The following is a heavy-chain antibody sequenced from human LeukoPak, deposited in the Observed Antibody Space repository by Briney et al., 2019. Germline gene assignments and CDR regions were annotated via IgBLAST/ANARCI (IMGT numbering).Heavy chain of an antibody. CDR3: ACPYDSSGYYYFGY. CDR2: IIPIFGTA. CDR1: GGTFSSYA. Sequence: ASVKVSCKASGGTFSSYAISWVRQAPGQGLEWMGGIIPIFGTANYAQKFQGRVTITADESTSTAYMELSSLRSEDTAVYYCACPYDSSGYYYFGYWGQGTLVTVSS. D-gene: IGHD3-22*01. J-gene: IGHJ4*02. V-gene: IGHV1-69*13.